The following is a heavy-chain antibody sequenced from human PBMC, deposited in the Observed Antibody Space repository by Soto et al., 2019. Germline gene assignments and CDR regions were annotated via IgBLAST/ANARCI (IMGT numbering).Heavy chain of an antibody. CDR3: ASEEVYCGGGDCFRSAFDL. Sequence: EVQLVESGGRLVKPGGSLRLSCAVSGFALSSYSIAWVRQAPGKGLEWVSFTFNYAGSLYYADSVKGRFAISRDDAKNSVYLQTNSLRAEDTAVYYCASEEVYCGGGDCFRSAFDLWGQGTVVTVSS. CDR2: TFNYAGSL. D-gene: IGHD2-21*01. V-gene: IGHV3-21*01. J-gene: IGHJ3*01. CDR1: GFALSSYS.